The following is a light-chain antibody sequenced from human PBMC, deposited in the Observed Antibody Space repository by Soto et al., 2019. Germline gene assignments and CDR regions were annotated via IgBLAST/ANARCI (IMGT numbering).Light chain of an antibody. CDR1: QSIGAS. CDR3: QQYTSYPYT. CDR2: DAS. J-gene: IGKJ2*01. Sequence: DIQMTQSPSTLSASVGDRVTITCRATQSIGASLAWYQQQPGKGPKLLIYDASTLETGVPTRFSGSGSGTEFTVTISSLQPDDFASYYCQQYTSYPYTFGQGTNLMI. V-gene: IGKV1-5*01.